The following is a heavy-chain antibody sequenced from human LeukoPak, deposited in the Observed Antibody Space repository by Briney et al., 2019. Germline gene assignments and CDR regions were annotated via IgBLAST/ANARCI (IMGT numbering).Heavy chain of an antibody. V-gene: IGHV3-74*01. J-gene: IGHJ4*02. CDR2: INGDGSST. Sequence: GGSLRLSCAASGLSFSDYWMQWVRQAPGKGLVWVSRINGDGSSTSYADSVKGRFTISRDNAKKTMYLQMNSLRAEDTAVYYCARSGHEWLRLVPLDYWGQGTLVTVSS. CDR3: ARSGHEWLRLVPLDY. CDR1: GLSFSDYW. D-gene: IGHD5-12*01.